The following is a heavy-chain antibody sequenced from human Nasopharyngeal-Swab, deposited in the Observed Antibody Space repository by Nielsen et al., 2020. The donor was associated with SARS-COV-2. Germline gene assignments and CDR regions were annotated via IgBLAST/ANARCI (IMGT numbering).Heavy chain of an antibody. CDR3: ASDASSSWYRLGNWYFDL. Sequence: ESLSLSCAASGFSLSSSCMNCVSHTPGKVLDWVSSISSTSTYIYYADSVKGRFTVARDNAKNALLLQMDSLRDEDTAVYYCASDASSSWYRLGNWYFDLWGRGTLVTVSS. CDR1: GFSLSSSC. V-gene: IGHV3-21*01. D-gene: IGHD6-13*01. J-gene: IGHJ2*01. CDR2: ISSTSTYI.